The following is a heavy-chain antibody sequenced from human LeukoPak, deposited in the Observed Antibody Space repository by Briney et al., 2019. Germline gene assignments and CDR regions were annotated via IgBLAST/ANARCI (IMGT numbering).Heavy chain of an antibody. Sequence: GAAVKVSCKASGYTFTSYAMNWVRQAPGQGLEWMGGIIPIFGTANYAQKFQGRVTITADESTSTAYMELSSLRSEDTAVYYCARDRPGRYCSSTSCYTASPFDPWGQGTLVIVSS. CDR1: GYTFTSYA. CDR2: IIPIFGTA. V-gene: IGHV1-69*13. D-gene: IGHD2-2*02. CDR3: ARDRPGRYCSSTSCYTASPFDP. J-gene: IGHJ5*02.